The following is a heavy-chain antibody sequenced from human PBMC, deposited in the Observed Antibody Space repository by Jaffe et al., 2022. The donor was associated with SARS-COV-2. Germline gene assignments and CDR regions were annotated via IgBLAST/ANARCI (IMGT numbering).Heavy chain of an antibody. CDR2: IKKDGSEK. Sequence: EVQLVESGGDLVQPGGSLRLSCAASGFTFSSYWMIWVRQAPGKGLEWVANIKKDGSEKYYVDSVKGRFTISRDNAKNSLYLQMNSLRAEDTAVYYCATALFEWCLADTWGQGTLVTVSS. CDR3: ATALFEWCLADT. D-gene: IGHD3-3*01. CDR1: GFTFSSYW. V-gene: IGHV3-7*01. J-gene: IGHJ4*02.